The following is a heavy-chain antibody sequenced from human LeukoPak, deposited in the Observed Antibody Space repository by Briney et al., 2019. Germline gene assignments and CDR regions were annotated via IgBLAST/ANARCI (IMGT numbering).Heavy chain of an antibody. Sequence: GGSLRLSCAASGFTIEKYAMHWVRQAPGKGLGWVSAISGSGGSTYYADSVKGRFTISRDNSKNTLYLQMNSLRAEDTAVYYCANGREYYDSSGDDYWGQGTLVTVSS. D-gene: IGHD3-22*01. CDR1: GFTIEKYA. CDR2: ISGSGGST. CDR3: ANGREYYDSSGDDY. J-gene: IGHJ4*02. V-gene: IGHV3-23*01.